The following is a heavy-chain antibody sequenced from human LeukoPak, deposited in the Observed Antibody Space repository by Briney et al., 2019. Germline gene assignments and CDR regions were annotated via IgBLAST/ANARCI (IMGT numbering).Heavy chain of an antibody. CDR3: ARGYDILTGYSYYFDY. Sequence: AASVKVSCKASGYTFTGYYMHWVRQAPGQGLEWMGWINPNSGGTNYAQKFQGRVTMTRDTSISTAYMELSRLRSDDTAVYYCARGYDILTGYSYYFDYWGQGTLVTVSS. D-gene: IGHD3-9*01. CDR1: GYTFTGYY. J-gene: IGHJ4*02. V-gene: IGHV1-2*02. CDR2: INPNSGGT.